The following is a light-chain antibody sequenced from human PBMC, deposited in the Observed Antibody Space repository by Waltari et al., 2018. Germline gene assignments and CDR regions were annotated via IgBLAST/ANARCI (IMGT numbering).Light chain of an antibody. CDR3: QQYYSYLPIT. J-gene: IGKJ5*01. CDR1: QGISSY. CDR2: AAS. Sequence: AIQMTQSPSSLSASIGDRVTIPCRASQGISSYLAWYQQKPGTAPKLLIYAASTLQSGVPSRFSGSGSGTDFTLTISCLQSEDFATYYCQQYYSYLPITFGQGTRLDLK. V-gene: IGKV1-8*01.